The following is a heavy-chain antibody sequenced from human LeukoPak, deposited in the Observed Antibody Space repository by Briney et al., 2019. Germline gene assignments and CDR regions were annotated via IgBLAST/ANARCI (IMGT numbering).Heavy chain of an antibody. Sequence: ASVKVSCKASGYTFTSYDINWVRQATGQGLEWMGWMNPNSGNTGYAQKFQGRVTITRNTSISTAYMELSSLRSEDTAVYYCARLSGSYYSVFDIWGQGTMVTVSS. V-gene: IGHV1-8*03. J-gene: IGHJ3*02. CDR3: ARLSGSYYSVFDI. D-gene: IGHD1-26*01. CDR1: GYTFTSYD. CDR2: MNPNSGNT.